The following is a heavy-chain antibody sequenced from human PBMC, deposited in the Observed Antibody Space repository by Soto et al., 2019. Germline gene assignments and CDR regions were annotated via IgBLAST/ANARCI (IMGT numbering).Heavy chain of an antibody. J-gene: IGHJ4*02. CDR3: VRESEGERSGSRHDKYYFDY. V-gene: IGHV4-61*01. Sequence: QVQLQESGPGLVKPSETLSLTCTVSGGSVSSGSYYWSWIRQPPGKGLEWIGYIYYSGSTNYNPSLKSRVTISVDTSKNQFSLKLSSVTAADTAVYYCVRESEGERSGSRHDKYYFDYWGQGTLVTVSS. CDR1: GGSVSSGSYY. D-gene: IGHD1-26*01. CDR2: IYYSGST.